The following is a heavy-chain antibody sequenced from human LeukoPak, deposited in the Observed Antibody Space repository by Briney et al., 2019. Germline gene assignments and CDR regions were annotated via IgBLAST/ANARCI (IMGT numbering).Heavy chain of an antibody. J-gene: IGHJ6*03. V-gene: IGHV4-4*07. CDR3: ARARYCTSPSCPYYYYYYMDV. CDR1: GDSVSGFY. Sequence: SETLSLTCTVSGDSVSGFYWSWIRQTAGKGLEWIGRIYTSGSPNYNPSLKSRVTMSVDTSKNQFSLKLSSVTAADTAVYYCARARYCTSPSCPYYYYYYMDVWGKGTTVTVSS. D-gene: IGHD2-2*01. CDR2: IYTSGSP.